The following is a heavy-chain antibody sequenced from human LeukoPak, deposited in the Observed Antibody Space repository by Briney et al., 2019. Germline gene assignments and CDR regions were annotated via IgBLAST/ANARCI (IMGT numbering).Heavy chain of an antibody. V-gene: IGHV4-59*01. J-gene: IGHJ4*02. CDR1: GGSISSYY. D-gene: IGHD3-10*01. CDR3: ARAVGGDGSGSL. Sequence: TSETLSLTCTVSGGSISSYYWSWIRQPPGKGLEWIGYIYYSGSTNYNPSLKSRVTISVDPSKNQFSLKLSSVTAADTAVYYCARAVGGDGSGSLWGPGTLVTVSS. CDR2: IYYSGST.